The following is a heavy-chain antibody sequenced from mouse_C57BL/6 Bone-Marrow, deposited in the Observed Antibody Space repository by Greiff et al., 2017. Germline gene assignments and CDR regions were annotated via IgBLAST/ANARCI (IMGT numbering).Heavy chain of an antibody. D-gene: IGHD1-1*01. CDR1: GYTFTSYW. CDR3: ASYYYGSSPYFDY. CDR2: IYPGSGST. J-gene: IGHJ2*01. Sequence: QVQLQQPGAELVKPGASVQMSCKASGYTFTSYWITWVKQRPGQGLAWIGDIYPGSGSTNYNEKFKSKATLTVDTSSSTAYMQLSSLTSEDSAVYYCASYYYGSSPYFDYWGQGTTLTGAS. V-gene: IGHV1-55*01.